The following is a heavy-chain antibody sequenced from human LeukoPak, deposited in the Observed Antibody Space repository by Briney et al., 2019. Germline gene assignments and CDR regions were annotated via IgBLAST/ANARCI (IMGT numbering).Heavy chain of an antibody. CDR3: AKGNGDHAIHPDY. CDR1: GFTFSSYS. CDR2: ISGSGGRT. J-gene: IGHJ4*02. D-gene: IGHD4-17*01. Sequence: PGGSLRLSCAASGFTFSSYSMNWVRQAPGKGLEWVSAISGSGGRTYYADSVKGRFTISRDNSKNTLYLQMNSLRADDTAVYYCAKGNGDHAIHPDYWGQGTLVTVSS. V-gene: IGHV3-23*01.